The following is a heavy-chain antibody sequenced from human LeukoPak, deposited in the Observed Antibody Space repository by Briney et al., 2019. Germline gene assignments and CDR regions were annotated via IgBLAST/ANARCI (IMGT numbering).Heavy chain of an antibody. D-gene: IGHD6-6*01. CDR3: VRRPYYYYYMDV. J-gene: IGHJ6*03. Sequence: ASVKVSCKASGYTFTGYYMHWVRQAPGQGLEWMGWINPNSGGTNYAQKFQGRVTMTRDTSISTAYMELSRLRSDDTAVYYCVRRPYYYYYMDVWGKGTTVTVSS. CDR2: INPNSGGT. V-gene: IGHV1-2*02. CDR1: GYTFTGYY.